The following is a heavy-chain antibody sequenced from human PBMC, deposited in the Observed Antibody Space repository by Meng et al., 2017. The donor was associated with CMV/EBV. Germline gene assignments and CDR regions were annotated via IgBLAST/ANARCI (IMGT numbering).Heavy chain of an antibody. CDR3: ARGRLVDYY. J-gene: IGHJ4*02. Sequence: ETLSLTCAASGFTVSSNYMSWVRQAPGKGLEWVSVIYSGGSTYYADSVKGRFTISRDNSKNTLYLQMNSLRAEDTAVYYCARGRLVDYYWGQGTLVTVSS. CDR2: IYSGGST. V-gene: IGHV3-66*02. D-gene: IGHD6-19*01. CDR1: GFTVSSNY.